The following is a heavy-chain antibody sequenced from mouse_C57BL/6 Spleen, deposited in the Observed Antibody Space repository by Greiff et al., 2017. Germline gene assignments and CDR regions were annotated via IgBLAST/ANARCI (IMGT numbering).Heavy chain of an antibody. J-gene: IGHJ1*03. CDR3: ARVGTFNWDWYFDV. D-gene: IGHD4-1*01. CDR1: GYSITSGYY. CDR2: ISYDGSN. V-gene: IGHV3-6*01. Sequence: QLKESGPGLVKPSQSLSLTCSVTGYSITSGYYWNWIRQFPGNKLEWMGYISYDGSNNYKPSLKHRISITRDTSKNQFFLKLNSVTTEDTATYYCARVGTFNWDWYFDVWGTGTTVTVSS.